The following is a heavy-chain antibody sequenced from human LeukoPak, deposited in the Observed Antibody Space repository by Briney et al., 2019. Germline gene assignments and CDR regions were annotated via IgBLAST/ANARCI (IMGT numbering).Heavy chain of an antibody. D-gene: IGHD2-2*01. Sequence: VASVKVSCKASGYTFTGYYMHWVRQAPGQGLEWMGWINPNSGGTNYAQKFQGRVTMTRDTSISTAYMELSRLRSDDTAVYYCARDIVVVPAASGGDAFDIWGQGTMVTVSS. CDR1: GYTFTGYY. J-gene: IGHJ3*02. CDR3: ARDIVVVPAASGGDAFDI. V-gene: IGHV1-2*02. CDR2: INPNSGGT.